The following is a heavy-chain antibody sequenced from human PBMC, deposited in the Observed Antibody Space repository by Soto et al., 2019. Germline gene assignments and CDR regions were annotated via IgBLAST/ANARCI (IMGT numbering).Heavy chain of an antibody. J-gene: IGHJ6*02. Sequence: QVQLVQSGAEVKKPGSSVKVSCKASGGTFSSYAISWVRQAPGQGLEWMGGIIPIFGTANYAQKFQGRVTITADESTRPADRELSSLRLEDTPVYYCARALEIGFCRSTSCLAGPYYYGMDVWGQGTTVTVSS. CDR2: IIPIFGTA. V-gene: IGHV1-69*01. D-gene: IGHD2-2*03. CDR3: ARALEIGFCRSTSCLAGPYYYGMDV. CDR1: GGTFSSYA.